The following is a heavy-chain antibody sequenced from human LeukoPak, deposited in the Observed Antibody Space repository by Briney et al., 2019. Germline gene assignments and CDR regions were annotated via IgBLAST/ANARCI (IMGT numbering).Heavy chain of an antibody. V-gene: IGHV4-39*01. Sequence: SETLSLTCTVSGGSIRNNNYYWGWIRQPPGRGLEWIASIRYSESAYYSPSLKSRATISVDTSKNQFSLRLRSLTATDTAVYYCATQDSSHYWGQGTLVTVSS. D-gene: IGHD3-22*01. CDR3: ATQDSSHY. J-gene: IGHJ4*02. CDR2: IRYSESA. CDR1: GGSIRNNNYY.